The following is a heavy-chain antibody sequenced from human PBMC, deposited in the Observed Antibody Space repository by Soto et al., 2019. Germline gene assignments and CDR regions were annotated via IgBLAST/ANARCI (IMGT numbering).Heavy chain of an antibody. CDR1: GGIFSTYA. D-gene: IGHD3-10*01. V-gene: IGHV1-69*01. CDR3: ARDRDDYGSGNYYNRIDC. Sequence: QVQLVQSGAEVKKPGSSVKVSCKASGGIFSTYAISWLRQAPGQGLEWMGGIIPLFGTPNYAQRFQGRVTITADESTSTAYMEMSRLRSEDTAVYYCARDRDDYGSGNYYNRIDCWVQGTMGTVSS. J-gene: IGHJ4*02. CDR2: IIPLFGTP.